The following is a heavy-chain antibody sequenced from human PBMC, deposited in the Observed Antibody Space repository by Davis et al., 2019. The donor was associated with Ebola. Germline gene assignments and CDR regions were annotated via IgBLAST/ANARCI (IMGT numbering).Heavy chain of an antibody. Sequence: PGGSLRLSCAASGFTFSSYGMHWVRQAPGKGLEWVAVIWYDGSNKYYADSVKGRFTISRDNSKNTLYLQMNSLRAEDMALYYCAKGGDYYYYMDVWGKGTTVTVSS. CDR3: AKGGDYYYYMDV. J-gene: IGHJ6*03. CDR1: GFTFSSYG. V-gene: IGHV3-30*02. CDR2: IWYDGSNK. D-gene: IGHD1-26*01.